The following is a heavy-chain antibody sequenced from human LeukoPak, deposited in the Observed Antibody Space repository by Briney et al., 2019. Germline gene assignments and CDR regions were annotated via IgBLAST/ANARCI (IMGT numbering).Heavy chain of an antibody. CDR2: IYYSGST. V-gene: IGHV4-39*07. D-gene: IGHD6-19*01. J-gene: IGHJ2*01. Sequence: PSETLSLTCTVSGGSISSSSYYWGWIRQPPGKRLEWIGSIYYSGSTYYNPSLKSRVTISVDTSKNQFSLKLSSVTAADTAVYYCARELHSSGWSYWYFDLWGRGTLVTVSS. CDR1: GGSISSSSYY. CDR3: ARELHSSGWSYWYFDL.